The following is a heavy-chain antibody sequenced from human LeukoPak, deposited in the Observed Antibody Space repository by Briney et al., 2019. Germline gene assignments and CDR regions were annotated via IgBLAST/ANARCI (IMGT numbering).Heavy chain of an antibody. CDR1: GGTFSSYA. Sequence: SVKVSCKASGGTFSSYAISWVRQAPGQGLEWMGGIIPIFGTANYAQKFQGRVTITADKSTSTAYMELSSLRSEDTAVYYCARGARYGSGSYSFDYWGQGTLVTVSS. CDR2: IIPIFGTA. J-gene: IGHJ4*02. D-gene: IGHD3-10*01. CDR3: ARGARYGSGSYSFDY. V-gene: IGHV1-69*06.